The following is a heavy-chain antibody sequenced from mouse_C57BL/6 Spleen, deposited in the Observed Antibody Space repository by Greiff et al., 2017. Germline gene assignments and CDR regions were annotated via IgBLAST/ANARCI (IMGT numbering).Heavy chain of an antibody. CDR1: GYTFTDYE. CDR3: TRRGYYYIDY. Sequence: VKLMESGAELVRPGASVTLSCKASGYTFTDYEMHWVKQTPVHGLEWIGAIDPETGGTAYNQKFKGKAILTADKSSSTAYMELRSLTSEDSAVYYCTRRGYYYIDYWGQGTTLTVSS. J-gene: IGHJ2*01. V-gene: IGHV1-15*01. CDR2: IDPETGGT.